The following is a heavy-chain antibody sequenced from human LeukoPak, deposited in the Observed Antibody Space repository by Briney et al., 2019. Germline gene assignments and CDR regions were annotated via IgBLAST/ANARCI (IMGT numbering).Heavy chain of an antibody. CDR1: GFMFSSYW. D-gene: IGHD2-2*01. V-gene: IGHV3-7*01. CDR2: IKHDGSDK. J-gene: IGHJ6*03. CDR3: ATICSTSCYGYYMDV. Sequence: GGSLRLSCAASGFMFSSYWMSWVRQAPGKGLEWVANIKHDGSDKYYVDSVTGRFTISRDNAKNSLSLQMNSLRVEDTAVYYCATICSTSCYGYYMDVWGKGTTVTVSS.